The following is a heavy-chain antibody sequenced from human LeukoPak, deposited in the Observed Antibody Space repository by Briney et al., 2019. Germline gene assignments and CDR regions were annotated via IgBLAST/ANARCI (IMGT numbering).Heavy chain of an antibody. J-gene: IGHJ6*02. Sequence: SGTLSLTCAVSGGSISSSNWWNWVRQPPGKGLEWIGEIYHSGSTNYNPSLKSRLTISMDTSTNQFSLKLTSVTATDTAVYYCARLKRVRGDSYGMDVWGQGTTVTVSS. CDR3: ARLKRVRGDSYGMDV. CDR2: IYHSGST. D-gene: IGHD2-21*01. CDR1: GGSISSSNW. V-gene: IGHV4-4*02.